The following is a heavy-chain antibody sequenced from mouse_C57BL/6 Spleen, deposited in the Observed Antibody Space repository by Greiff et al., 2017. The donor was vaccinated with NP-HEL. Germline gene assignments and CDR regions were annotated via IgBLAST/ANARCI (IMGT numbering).Heavy chain of an antibody. V-gene: IGHV1-82*01. J-gene: IGHJ3*01. CDR1: GYAFSSSW. Sequence: VQLQQSGPELVKPGASVKISCKASGYAFSSSWMNWVKQRPGKGLEWIGRIYPGDGDTNYNGKFKGKATLTADKSSSTAYMQLSSLTSEDSAVYFCASQGGWFAYWGQGTLVTVSA. CDR3: ASQGGWFAY. D-gene: IGHD3-2*02. CDR2: IYPGDGDT.